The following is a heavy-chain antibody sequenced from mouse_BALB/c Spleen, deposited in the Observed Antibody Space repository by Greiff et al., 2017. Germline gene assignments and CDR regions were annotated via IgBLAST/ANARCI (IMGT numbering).Heavy chain of an antibody. J-gene: IGHJ3*01. D-gene: IGHD1-1*01. Sequence: QVQLKQSGPGLVQPSQSLSITCTVSGFSFTSYGVHWVRQSPGKGLEWLGVIWSGGSTDYNAAFISRLSISKDNSKSHVFFKMNSLQADDTAIYYCARGDYYGSSLFAYWGQGTLVTVSA. CDR2: IWSGGST. CDR3: ARGDYYGSSLFAY. CDR1: GFSFTSYG. V-gene: IGHV2-4-1*01.